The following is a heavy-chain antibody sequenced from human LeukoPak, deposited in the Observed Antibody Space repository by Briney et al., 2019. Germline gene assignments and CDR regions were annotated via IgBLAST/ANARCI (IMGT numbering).Heavy chain of an antibody. Sequence: PGGSLRLSCAASGFTVSSNYMSWVRQAPGKGLEWVSSISSSSSYIYYADSVKGRFTISRDNAKNSLYLQMNSLRAEDTAVYYCARGSGWYYFDYWGQGTLVTVSS. CDR3: ARGSGWYYFDY. CDR1: GFTVSSNY. CDR2: ISSSSSYI. J-gene: IGHJ4*02. V-gene: IGHV3-21*01. D-gene: IGHD6-19*01.